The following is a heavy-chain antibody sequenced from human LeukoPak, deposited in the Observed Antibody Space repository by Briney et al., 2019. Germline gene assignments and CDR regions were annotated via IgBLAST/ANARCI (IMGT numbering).Heavy chain of an antibody. V-gene: IGHV4-34*01. Sequence: SETLSLTCAVYGGSFSGYYWSWIRQPPGKGLEWIGEINHSGSTNYNPSLKSRVTISVDTSKNQFSLKLSSVTAADTAVYYCARVFFAWFEGLNWFDPWGQGTLVTVSS. CDR3: ARVFFAWFEGLNWFDP. CDR2: INHSGST. D-gene: IGHD3-3*01. J-gene: IGHJ5*02. CDR1: GGSFSGYY.